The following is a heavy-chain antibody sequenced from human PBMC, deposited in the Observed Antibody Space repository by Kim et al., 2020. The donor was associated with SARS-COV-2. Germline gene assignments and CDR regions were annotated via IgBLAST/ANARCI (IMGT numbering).Heavy chain of an antibody. V-gene: IGHV3-30-3*01. CDR3: ARGSMEWLTYYFDY. Sequence: GGSLRLSCAASGFTFSSYAMHWVRQAPGKGLEWVAVISYDGSNKYYADSVKGRFTISRDNSKNTLYLQMNSLRAEDTAVYYCARGSMEWLTYYFDYWGQGTLVTVSS. J-gene: IGHJ4*02. CDR2: ISYDGSNK. CDR1: GFTFSSYA. D-gene: IGHD3-3*01.